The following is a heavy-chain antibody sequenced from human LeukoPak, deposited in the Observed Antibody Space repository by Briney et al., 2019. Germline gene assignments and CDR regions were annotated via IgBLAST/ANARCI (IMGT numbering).Heavy chain of an antibody. D-gene: IGHD5-24*01. J-gene: IGHJ4*02. Sequence: GGSLRLSCSASGFTFNNYAMSWVRQAPGKGLEWVSGLSGRGDSKYYAGSVNGRFSISRDNANNRLYLQMNNMRAEDTAVYYCAKDFRDASMFTDGYFDFWGQGTLVTVSS. CDR1: GFTFNNYA. CDR2: LSGRGDSK. V-gene: IGHV3-23*01. CDR3: AKDFRDASMFTDGYFDF.